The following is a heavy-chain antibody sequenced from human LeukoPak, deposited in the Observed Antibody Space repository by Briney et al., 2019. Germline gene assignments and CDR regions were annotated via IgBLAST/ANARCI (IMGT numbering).Heavy chain of an antibody. Sequence: SETLSLTCAVSGGSISSSNWWSWVRQPPGKGLEGIGEINHSGSTNYNPSLKSRVTISVDTSKNQFSLKLSSVTAADTAVYYCARASYSSSWYHQRLWGQGTLVTVSS. V-gene: IGHV4-4*02. CDR1: GGSISSSNW. J-gene: IGHJ4*02. CDR3: ARASYSSSWYHQRL. CDR2: INHSGST. D-gene: IGHD6-13*01.